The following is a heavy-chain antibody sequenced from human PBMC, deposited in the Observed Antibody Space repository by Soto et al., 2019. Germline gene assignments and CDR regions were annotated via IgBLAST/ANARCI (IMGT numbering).Heavy chain of an antibody. D-gene: IGHD3-10*01. CDR1: GYTFTSYG. V-gene: IGHV1-18*01. J-gene: IGHJ6*02. CDR3: ARVGRKGFFGELVLYYYNGMDV. CDR2: ISAYNGNT. Sequence: QVQLVQSGAEVKKPGASVKVSCKAFGYTFTSYGISWVRQAPGQGLEWMGWISAYNGNTNYAQKLQGRVTMTTDTSTSTAYMELRSLRSDDTAVYYCARVGRKGFFGELVLYYYNGMDVWGQGTTVTVSS.